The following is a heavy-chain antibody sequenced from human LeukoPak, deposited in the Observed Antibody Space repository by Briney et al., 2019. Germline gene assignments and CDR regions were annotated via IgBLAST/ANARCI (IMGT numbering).Heavy chain of an antibody. D-gene: IGHD3-22*01. Sequence: GESLKISCKGSGYSFTSYWIGWVRQMPGKGLEWMGIIYPGDSDTRYSPSFQGQVTISADKSISTAYLQWSSLKASDTAMYYCARCQYYYDSSGYRYYFDYWGQGTLVTVSS. V-gene: IGHV5-51*01. J-gene: IGHJ4*02. CDR1: GYSFTSYW. CDR3: ARCQYYYDSSGYRYYFDY. CDR2: IYPGDSDT.